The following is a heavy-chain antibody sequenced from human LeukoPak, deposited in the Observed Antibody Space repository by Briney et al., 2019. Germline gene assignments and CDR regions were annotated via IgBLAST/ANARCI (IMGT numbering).Heavy chain of an antibody. D-gene: IGHD3-10*01. V-gene: IGHV3-23*01. CDR2: ISGSGDST. CDR3: AKESSIMTS. CDR1: GSMFSSYA. Sequence: GGSLRVSCAGSGSMFSSYAMSWVRQAPGKGLEWVSAISGSGDSTYYADSVKGRFTISRDNSMNTLYLQMNSLRAEDTAIYYCAKESSIMTSWGQGTLVTVSS. J-gene: IGHJ5*02.